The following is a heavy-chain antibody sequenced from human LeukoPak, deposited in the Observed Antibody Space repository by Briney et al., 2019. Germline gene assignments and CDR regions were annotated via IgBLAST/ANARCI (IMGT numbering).Heavy chain of an antibody. CDR3: AKHAAAAGVNRFDP. D-gene: IGHD6-13*01. Sequence: QPGGSLRLSCAASGFTVSSYAIGCVRQAPGKGLEWVSALSGSGGSTDYADSVKGQFTISRDKSKNTLYLQMNSLRDDDTAVYYCAKHAAAAGVNRFDPWGQGTLVTVSS. CDR2: LSGSGGST. CDR1: GFTVSSYA. V-gene: IGHV3-23*01. J-gene: IGHJ5*02.